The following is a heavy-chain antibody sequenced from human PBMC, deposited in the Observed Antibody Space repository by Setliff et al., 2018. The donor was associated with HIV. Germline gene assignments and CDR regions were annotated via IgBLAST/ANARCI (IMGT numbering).Heavy chain of an antibody. CDR1: GGSISSADYY. Sequence: SETLSLTCTVSGGSISSADYYWSWIRQPPGRGLEWIGYIFYRGSTNYNPSLKSRVTISLDTSKNQFSLKLSSVTAADTAVYYCAKLTPFDYWGQGTLVTVSS. V-gene: IGHV4-61*08. J-gene: IGHJ4*02. CDR2: IFYRGST. D-gene: IGHD7-27*01. CDR3: AKLTPFDY.